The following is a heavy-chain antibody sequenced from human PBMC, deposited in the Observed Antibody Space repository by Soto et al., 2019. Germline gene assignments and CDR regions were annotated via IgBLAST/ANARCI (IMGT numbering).Heavy chain of an antibody. CDR2: IYYSGST. V-gene: IGHV4-39*01. CDR1: GGSISSSSYY. J-gene: IGHJ6*03. Sequence: SQMLSLTCTVSGGSISSSSYYWGWIRQPPGKGLEWIGSIYYSGSTYYNPSLKSRVTISVDTSKNQFSLKLSSVTAADTAVYYCARHLRFLETTYYYYYYMDVWGKGTTVTVSS. D-gene: IGHD3-3*01. CDR3: ARHLRFLETTYYYYYYMDV.